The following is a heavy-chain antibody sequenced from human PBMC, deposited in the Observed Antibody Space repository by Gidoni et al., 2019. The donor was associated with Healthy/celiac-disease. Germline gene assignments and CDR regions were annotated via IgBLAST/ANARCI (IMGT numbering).Heavy chain of an antibody. J-gene: IGHJ6*02. CDR1: GFTFSSYW. CDR3: ARVEVRGYSYGYGQYYYGMDV. V-gene: IGHV3-7*01. CDR2: IKQDGSEK. D-gene: IGHD5-18*01. Sequence: EVQLVESGGGLVQPGGSLRLSCAASGFTFSSYWMSWFRQAPGKGLEWVANIKQDGSEKYYVDSVKGRFTISRDNAKNPLYLQMNSLRAEDTAVYYCARVEVRGYSYGYGQYYYGMDVWGQGTTVTVSS.